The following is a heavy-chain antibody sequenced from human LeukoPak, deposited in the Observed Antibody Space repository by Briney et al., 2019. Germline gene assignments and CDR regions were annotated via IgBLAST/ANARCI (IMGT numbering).Heavy chain of an antibody. CDR3: AREYSSSSGKALDY. D-gene: IGHD6-6*01. J-gene: IGHJ4*02. CDR2: ISISSSTI. CDR1: GLTFSTYS. V-gene: IGHV3-48*02. Sequence: GGSLRLSCAASGLTFSTYSMNWVRQAPGKGLEWVSYISISSSTIYYADSVKGRFTISRDNAKNSLHLQMNTLRDEDTAVYYCAREYSSSSGKALDYWGQGTLVTVSS.